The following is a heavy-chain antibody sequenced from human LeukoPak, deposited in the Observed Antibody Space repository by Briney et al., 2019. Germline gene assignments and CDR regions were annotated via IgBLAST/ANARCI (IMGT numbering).Heavy chain of an antibody. CDR1: GDSVSRNGAA. CDR2: TYYRSKWYN. CDR3: AKSSLRYNWNKD. Sequence: SQTLSLTCAISGDSVSRNGAAWNWIRQSPSRGLEWLGRTYYRSKWYNDYGLSVKSRITIYPDTSKNQFSLQLNSVTPDDTAVYYCAKSSLRYNWNKDWGQGTLVTVSS. D-gene: IGHD1-1*01. J-gene: IGHJ4*02. V-gene: IGHV6-1*01.